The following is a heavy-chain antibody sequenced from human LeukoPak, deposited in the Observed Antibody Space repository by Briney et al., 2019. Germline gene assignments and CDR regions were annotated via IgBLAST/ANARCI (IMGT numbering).Heavy chain of an antibody. CDR3: ARSITIFGEPSYFDY. V-gene: IGHV4-59*01. D-gene: IGHD3-3*01. CDR2: IYYSGST. J-gene: IGHJ4*02. Sequence: SETLSLTCTVSGGSISSYYWSWIRQPPGKGLEWIGYIYYSGSTNYNPSLKSRVTISVDTSKNQFSLKLSSVTAADTAVYYCARSITIFGEPSYFDYWGQGTLVTVSS. CDR1: GGSISSYY.